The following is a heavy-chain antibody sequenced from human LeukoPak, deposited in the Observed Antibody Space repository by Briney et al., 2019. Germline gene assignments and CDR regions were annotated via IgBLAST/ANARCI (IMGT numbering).Heavy chain of an antibody. D-gene: IGHD3-22*01. V-gene: IGHV4-31*03. J-gene: IGHJ3*02. CDR2: IYYSGST. Sequence: SETLSLTCTVSGGSISSGGYYWSWIRQHPGKGLEWIGYIYYSGSTYYNPSLKSRVTISVDTSKNQFSLKLSSVTAADTAVYYCARAPYYDDISGYQDAFDIWGQGTMVTVSS. CDR1: GGSISSGGYY. CDR3: ARAPYYDDISGYQDAFDI.